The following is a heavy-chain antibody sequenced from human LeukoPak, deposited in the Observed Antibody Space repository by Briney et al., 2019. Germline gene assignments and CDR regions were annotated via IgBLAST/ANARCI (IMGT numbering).Heavy chain of an antibody. CDR2: IRSKAYGGTT. CDR1: GFTFGDYA. V-gene: IGHV3-49*03. D-gene: IGHD5-18*01. Sequence: GGSPRLSCTASGFTFGDYAMSWFRQAPGKGLEWVGFIRSKAYGGTTEYAASVKGRFTVSRDDSKSIAYLQMNSLKTEDTAVYYCTRRGYHNWFDPWGQGTLVTVSS. J-gene: IGHJ5*02. CDR3: TRRGYHNWFDP.